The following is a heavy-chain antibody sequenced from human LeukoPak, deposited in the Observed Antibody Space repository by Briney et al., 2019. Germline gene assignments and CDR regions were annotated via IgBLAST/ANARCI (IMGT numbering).Heavy chain of an antibody. V-gene: IGHV4-38-2*02. CDR3: ARRVHCSGGSCYLDY. CDR2: IYHSGST. D-gene: IGHD2-15*01. CDR1: DYSISSGYY. J-gene: IGHJ4*02. Sequence: SETLSLTCTVSDYSISSGYYWGWIRQPPGKGLEWIGSIYHSGSTNYNPSLKSRVTISVDTSKNQFSLKLSSVTAADTAVYYCARRVHCSGGSCYLDYWGQGTLVTVSS.